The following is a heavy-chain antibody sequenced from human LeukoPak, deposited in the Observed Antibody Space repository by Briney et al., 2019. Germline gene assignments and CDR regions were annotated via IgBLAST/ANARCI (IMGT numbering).Heavy chain of an antibody. J-gene: IGHJ4*02. V-gene: IGHV3-74*01. CDR3: ARAAMVRGVDYFDS. D-gene: IGHD3-10*01. CDR2: INSDGSTT. Sequence: PGGSLRLSCVASGFTFSSYWMHWVRQAPGKGLVWVSRINSDGSTTTYADSVKGRFTISRDNSKNTLYLQMNSLRAEDTAVYYCARAAMVRGVDYFDSWGQGTLVTVSS. CDR1: GFTFSSYW.